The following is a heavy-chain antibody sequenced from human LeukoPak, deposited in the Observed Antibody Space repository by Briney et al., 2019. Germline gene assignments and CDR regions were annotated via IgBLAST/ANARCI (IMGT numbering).Heavy chain of an antibody. J-gene: IGHJ4*02. Sequence: GGSLRLSCAASGFTFSSYAMSWVRQAPGKGLEWVSAISGSGGSTYYADSVKGRFTISRDNSKNTLYLQMNSLGAEDTAVYYCAKDLGLRLGELSSYPAYWGQGTLVTVSS. D-gene: IGHD3-16*02. CDR1: GFTFSSYA. CDR3: AKDLGLRLGELSSYPAY. CDR2: ISGSGGST. V-gene: IGHV3-23*01.